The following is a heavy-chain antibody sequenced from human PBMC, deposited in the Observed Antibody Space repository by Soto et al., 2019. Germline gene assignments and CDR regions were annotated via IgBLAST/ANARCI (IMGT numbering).Heavy chain of an antibody. Sequence: QVQLQESGPGLVKPSGTLSLTCTVSGGSISSYYWSWIRQPPGKGLGGFGYIYYSGSTTYNPSLKSRVTISVDTSKNQFSLKLSSVTAADTAVYYCAREGTTVDSYYYYGMDVWGQGTTVTVPS. J-gene: IGHJ6*02. CDR1: GGSISSYY. CDR2: IYYSGST. D-gene: IGHD1-1*01. CDR3: AREGTTVDSYYYYGMDV. V-gene: IGHV4-59*01.